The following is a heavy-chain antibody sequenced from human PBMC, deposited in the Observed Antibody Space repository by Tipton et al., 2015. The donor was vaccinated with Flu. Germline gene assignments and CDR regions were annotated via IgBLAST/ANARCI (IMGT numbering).Heavy chain of an antibody. J-gene: IGHJ3*02. CDR1: GASLNDYF. V-gene: IGHV4-4*07. CDR3: ARDNRWTNAFDI. CDR2: IYARGST. D-gene: IGHD4-23*01. Sequence: LRLSCTVSGASLNDYFWSWIRQPAGKGLEYIGRIYARGSTNYNPSLKSRVTMSVDTSRNQFSLKLNSVTAADTALYYCARDNRWTNAFDIWGQGTMVTVSS.